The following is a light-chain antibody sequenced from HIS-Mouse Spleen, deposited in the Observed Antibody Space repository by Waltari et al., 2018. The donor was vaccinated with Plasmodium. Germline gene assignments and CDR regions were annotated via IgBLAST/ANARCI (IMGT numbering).Light chain of an antibody. CDR2: KDS. Sequence: SYELTQPPSVSVSPGQTARITCSGDALPKKYPYWYQQKPGQAPVLVIYKDSERPSGIPERFSGSSSGTTVTLTISGVQAEDEADYYCQSADSSGTYQVFGGGTKLTVL. CDR3: QSADSSGTYQV. J-gene: IGLJ3*02. CDR1: ALPKKY. V-gene: IGLV3-25*03.